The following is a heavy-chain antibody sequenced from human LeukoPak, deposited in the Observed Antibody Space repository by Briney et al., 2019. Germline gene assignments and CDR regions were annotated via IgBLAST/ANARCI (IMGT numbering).Heavy chain of an antibody. V-gene: IGHV3-23*01. CDR2: ISGSGGST. CDR1: GFTFSIYA. CDR3: AKDSRHIAMVRGVIYYFDY. D-gene: IGHD3-10*01. Sequence: GGSRRLSCAASGFTFSIYAMSWVRQAPGKGLEWDSAISGSGGSTYYADSVKGPLTISRDNSKHTRYLQMNSLRAEDTAVYYCAKDSRHIAMVRGVIYYFDYWGQGTLVTVSS. J-gene: IGHJ4*02.